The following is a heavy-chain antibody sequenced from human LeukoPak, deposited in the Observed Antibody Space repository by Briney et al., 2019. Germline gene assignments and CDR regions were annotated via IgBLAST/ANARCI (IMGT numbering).Heavy chain of an antibody. D-gene: IGHD1-1*01. V-gene: IGHV3-23*01. Sequence: GGSLRLSCTASGFTFSSLAMTWVRQAPGKGLEWVSTIRSNGDTTYNADSVKGRFTISRDNSKNTLYLELNSLRVEDTASFYCAKGQELDDGVFDSWGQGTMVTVSS. CDR3: AKGQELDDGVFDS. J-gene: IGHJ4*02. CDR2: IRSNGDTT. CDR1: GFTFSSLA.